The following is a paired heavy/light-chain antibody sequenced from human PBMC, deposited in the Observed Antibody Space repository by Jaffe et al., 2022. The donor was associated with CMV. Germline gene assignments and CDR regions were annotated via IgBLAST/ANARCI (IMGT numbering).Light chain of an antibody. Sequence: SDELTQPPSVSVSPGQTARITCSGDILPKKYAYWYQQKSGQAPVLVISEDTKRASGIPERISGSSSGTVATLTVSGAQVEDEADYYCFSTNSSGKDRGVFGGRGVFGGGTKLTVL. CDR2: EDT. CDR3: FSTNSSGKDRGVFGGRGV. J-gene: IGLJ3*02. V-gene: IGLV3-10*01. CDR1: ILPKKY.
Heavy chain of an antibody. V-gene: IGHV3-9*01. CDR3: AKDFESGDDVWNFPGGFDS. Sequence: EVLLVESGGGLVQPGRSLRLSCEASGFTFDDYAMHWVRQAPGKGLEWVSGITWNSNTIVYADSVQGRFTISRDNAKNSLYLEINSLGPEDTAFYFCAKDFESGDDVWNFPGGFDSWGQGTLVTVSS. J-gene: IGHJ4*02. D-gene: IGHD3-3*01. CDR1: GFTFDDYA. CDR2: ITWNSNTI.